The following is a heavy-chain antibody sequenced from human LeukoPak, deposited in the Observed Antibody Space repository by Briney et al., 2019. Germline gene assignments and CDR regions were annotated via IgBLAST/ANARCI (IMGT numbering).Heavy chain of an antibody. V-gene: IGHV3-23*01. CDR1: GFTFSRSA. D-gene: IGHD2-15*01. Sequence: PGRSLRLSSAASGFTFSRSAMIWVPQAPRTGLESFSAMSGSGGTTYDADSVKGRFTISRHKSKNTLYLQKNSLRAEETAVYYCTTDSCSGGSCYSPYWGQGTLVTVSS. J-gene: IGHJ4*02. CDR3: TTDSCSGGSCYSPY. CDR2: MSGSGGTT.